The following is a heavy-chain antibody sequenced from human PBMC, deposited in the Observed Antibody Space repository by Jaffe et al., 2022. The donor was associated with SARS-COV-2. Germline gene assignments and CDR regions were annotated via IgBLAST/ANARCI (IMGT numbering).Heavy chain of an antibody. CDR3: ARGRLRLGELSLYERLIFDY. J-gene: IGHJ4*02. CDR1: GGTFSSYA. D-gene: IGHD3-16*02. CDR2: IIPIFGTA. V-gene: IGHV1-69*01. Sequence: QVQLVQSGAEVKKPGSSVKVSCKASGGTFSSYAISWVRQAPGQGLEWMGGIIPIFGTANYAQKFQGRVTITADESTSTAYMELSSLRSEDTAVYYCARGRLRLGELSLYERLIFDYWGQGTLVTVSS.